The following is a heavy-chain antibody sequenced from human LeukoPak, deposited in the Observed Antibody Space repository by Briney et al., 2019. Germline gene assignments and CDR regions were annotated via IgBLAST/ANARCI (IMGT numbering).Heavy chain of an antibody. D-gene: IGHD6-13*01. J-gene: IGHJ4*02. V-gene: IGHV4-61*01. CDR2: IYDSGST. CDR3: TRTTVGNFDY. Sequence: SETLSLTCTVSGGSVSSGSYYWSWIRLPPGKGLEWIGYIYDSGSTNYNPSLKSRVTMSLDTSKNQFSLKLTSVTAADTAVYYCTRTTVGNFDYWGPGTLVTVSS. CDR1: GGSVSSGSYY.